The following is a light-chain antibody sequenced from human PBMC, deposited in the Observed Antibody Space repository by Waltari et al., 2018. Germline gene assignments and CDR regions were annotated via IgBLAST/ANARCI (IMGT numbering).Light chain of an antibody. CDR2: GAS. J-gene: IGKJ4*01. CDR1: QSITSN. V-gene: IGKV3-15*01. Sequence: EIVLTQSPVILSVSPGERTTLSCRASQSITSNLAWYQQKPGQSPRLLIYGASIRAAGIPARFSGSGSGTEFTLTISSLQSEEFAVYYCQQYNNWLPLTFGGGTKVEIK. CDR3: QQYNNWLPLT.